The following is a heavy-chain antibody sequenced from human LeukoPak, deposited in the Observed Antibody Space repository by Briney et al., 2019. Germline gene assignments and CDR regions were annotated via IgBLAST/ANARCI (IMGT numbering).Heavy chain of an antibody. Sequence: GGSLRLSCAASGFTFSSYEMNWVRQAPGKWLEWISQISTSGSTKTYADSVKGRFTISRDNAKNSLYLQMNDLRAEDTAIYYCARVWWELPQGFDYWGQGTLVTVSS. CDR2: ISTSGSTK. CDR1: GFTFSSYE. CDR3: ARVWWELPQGFDY. V-gene: IGHV3-48*03. J-gene: IGHJ4*02. D-gene: IGHD1-26*01.